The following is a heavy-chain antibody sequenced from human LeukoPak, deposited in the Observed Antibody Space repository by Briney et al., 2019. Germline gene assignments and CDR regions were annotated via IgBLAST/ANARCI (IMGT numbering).Heavy chain of an antibody. Sequence: ASVKVSCKASGYTFTSYGISWVRQAPGQGLEWMGWISAYNGNTNYAQKLQGRVTMTTDTSTITAYMELRSLRSDDTAVYYCARVGSDFWSGYNNYYYYYGMDVWGQGTTVTVSS. V-gene: IGHV1-18*01. CDR3: ARVGSDFWSGYNNYYYYYGMDV. CDR2: ISAYNGNT. CDR1: GYTFTSYG. D-gene: IGHD3-3*01. J-gene: IGHJ6*02.